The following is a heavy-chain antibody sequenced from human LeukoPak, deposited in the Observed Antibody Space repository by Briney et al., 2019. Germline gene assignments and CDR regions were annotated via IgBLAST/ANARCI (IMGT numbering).Heavy chain of an antibody. Sequence: ASVKVSCKVSGYTLTELSMHWVRQAPGKGLEWMGGFDPEDGETIYAQKFQGRVTMTEDTSTDTAYMELSSLRSEDTAVYYCATPSSWCSSSTPEFDYWGQGTLVTVSS. CDR2: FDPEDGET. CDR3: ATPSSWCSSSTPEFDY. CDR1: GYTLTELS. J-gene: IGHJ4*02. V-gene: IGHV1-24*01. D-gene: IGHD6-6*01.